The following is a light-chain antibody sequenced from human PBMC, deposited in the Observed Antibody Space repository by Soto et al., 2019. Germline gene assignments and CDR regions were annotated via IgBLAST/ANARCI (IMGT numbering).Light chain of an antibody. CDR1: SSDIGAYNY. CDR2: EVS. CDR3: FSFTTDWTHV. Sequence: QSALTQPASVSGSPGQSITISCTGSSSDIGAYNYVSWFQQYPGKAPKLIISEVSNRPSGVSNRFSGSKSGTAASLTISGLQTEDEADYFCFSFTTDWTHVFGTGTKVPV. V-gene: IGLV2-14*01. J-gene: IGLJ1*01.